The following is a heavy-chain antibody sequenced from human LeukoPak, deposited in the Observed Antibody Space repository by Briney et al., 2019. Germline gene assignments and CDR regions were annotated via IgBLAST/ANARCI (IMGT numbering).Heavy chain of an antibody. CDR1: GGSFSGHY. J-gene: IGHJ4*02. V-gene: IGHV4-34*01. Sequence: SETLSLTCAVYGGSFSGHYWSWIRQPPGEGLEWIGEINHSGSTNYNPSLESRVTISVDTSKNHFSLKLSSVTAVDTAVYYCASGQYYDLWSGYYVDWGQGTLVTVSA. CDR3: ASGQYYDLWSGYYVD. D-gene: IGHD3-3*01. CDR2: INHSGST.